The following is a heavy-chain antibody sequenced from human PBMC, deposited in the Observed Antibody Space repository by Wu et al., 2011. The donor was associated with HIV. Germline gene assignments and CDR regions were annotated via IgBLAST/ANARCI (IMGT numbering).Heavy chain of an antibody. CDR2: INPNSGGT. J-gene: IGHJ4*02. CDR3: ARDGHFWGSAY. Sequence: QVQLVQSGAEVKKPGASVKVSCKASRYTFTDYFIHWVRQAPGQGLEWMGWINPNSGGTNYVQKFQGRVSMTRDTSINTAYLDVSRLRPDDTAVYYCARDGHFWGSAYWGQGTLVTVSS. D-gene: IGHD3-3*02. CDR1: RYTFTDYF. V-gene: IGHV1-2*02.